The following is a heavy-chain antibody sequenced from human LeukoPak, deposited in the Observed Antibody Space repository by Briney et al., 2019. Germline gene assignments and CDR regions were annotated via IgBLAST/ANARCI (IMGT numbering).Heavy chain of an antibody. CDR1: GFTFSSYA. V-gene: IGHV3-23*01. J-gene: IGHJ5*02. Sequence: GGSLRLSCAASGFTFSSYAMSWVRQAPGKGLEWVSAISGSGGSTYYADSVKGRFTISRDTSKSTLYLQMNSLRVEDTALYYCAKRIGYGYGLDHWGQGTLVTVSS. CDR2: ISGSGGST. D-gene: IGHD5-18*01. CDR3: AKRIGYGYGLDH.